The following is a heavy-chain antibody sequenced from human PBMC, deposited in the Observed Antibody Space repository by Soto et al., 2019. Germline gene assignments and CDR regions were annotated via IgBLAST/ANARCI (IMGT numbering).Heavy chain of an antibody. V-gene: IGHV4-61*01. D-gene: IGHD6-6*01. Sequence: QVQLQESGPGLVKPSETLSLTCTVSGGSVSSGSYYWSWIRQPPGKGLEWIGYIYYSGSTNYNPALKSRVTISVDTSKNQFSLKLSSVTAADTAVYCCARIRWLVRAFDYWGQGTLVTVSS. CDR3: ARIRWLVRAFDY. CDR1: GGSVSSGSYY. CDR2: IYYSGST. J-gene: IGHJ4*02.